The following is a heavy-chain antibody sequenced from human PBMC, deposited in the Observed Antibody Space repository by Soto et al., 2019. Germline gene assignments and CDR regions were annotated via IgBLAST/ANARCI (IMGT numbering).Heavy chain of an antibody. Sequence: GGSLRLSCAASGFTFSSYATSWVRQAPGKGLEWVAAISSGGDSRYYADSVTGRFTISRDNSKNTLYLQMDSLRAEDTAIYYCAKDKRLPHDVFDMWGQGTMVTVSS. CDR2: ISSGGDSR. V-gene: IGHV3-23*01. CDR1: GFTFSSYA. J-gene: IGHJ3*02. D-gene: IGHD6-25*01. CDR3: AKDKRLPHDVFDM.